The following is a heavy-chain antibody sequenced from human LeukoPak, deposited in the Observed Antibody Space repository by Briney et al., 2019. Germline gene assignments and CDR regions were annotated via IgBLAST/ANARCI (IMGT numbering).Heavy chain of an antibody. V-gene: IGHV4-59*01. J-gene: IGHJ4*02. CDR3: AARGYDFWSGRGYFDY. Sequence: SETLSLTCTVSGGSISSYYWSWIRQPPGKGLEWIGYIYYSGSTNYNPSLKSRVTISVDTSKNQFSLKLSSVTAADTAMYYCAARGYDFWSGRGYFDYWGQGTLVTVSS. CDR1: GGSISSYY. D-gene: IGHD3-3*01. CDR2: IYYSGST.